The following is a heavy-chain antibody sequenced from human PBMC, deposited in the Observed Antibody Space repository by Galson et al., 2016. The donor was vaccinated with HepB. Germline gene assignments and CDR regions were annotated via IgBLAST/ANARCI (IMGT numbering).Heavy chain of an antibody. CDR2: IKQDGSEK. J-gene: IGHJ1*01. D-gene: IGHD6-19*01. CDR1: GFTFSSYW. V-gene: IGHV3-7*01. CDR3: ARARFGLRSSGTLSQYFQH. Sequence: SLRLSCAASGFTFSSYWMNWVRQAPGKGLEWVANIKQDGSEKYYVDSVKGRFTISRDNAKNSLYLQMNSLRAEDTAVYYCARARFGLRSSGTLSQYFQHWGQGTLVTVSS.